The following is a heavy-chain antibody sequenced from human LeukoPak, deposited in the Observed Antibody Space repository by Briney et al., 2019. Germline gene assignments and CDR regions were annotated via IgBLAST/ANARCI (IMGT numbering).Heavy chain of an antibody. CDR2: ISAYNGNT. J-gene: IGHJ4*02. V-gene: IGHV1-18*01. Sequence: ASVKVSCKASGYTFTSYGISWVRQAPGQGLEWMGWISAYNGNTNYAQKLQGRVTMTTDTSTSTAYMELRSLRSDDTAVYYCARDGGRGGVSMYSSGMVDPYYFDYWGQGTLVTVSS. CDR3: ARDGGRGGVSMYSSGMVDPYYFDY. D-gene: IGHD6-19*01. CDR1: GYTFTSYG.